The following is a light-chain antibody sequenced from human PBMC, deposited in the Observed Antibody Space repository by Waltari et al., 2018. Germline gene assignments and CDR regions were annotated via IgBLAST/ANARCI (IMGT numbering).Light chain of an antibody. Sequence: EVVLTQSPDFQSVTPKETVTITCRASQNIGTSLHWYQQKPDQSPKLLITFTSQSKSGVPSRFSGSGSGTHFTLTINRLEAEDAATYYCHQSRTLPCTFGQGTKVEI. J-gene: IGKJ2*02. CDR1: QNIGTS. CDR3: HQSRTLPCT. CDR2: FTS. V-gene: IGKV6-21*02.